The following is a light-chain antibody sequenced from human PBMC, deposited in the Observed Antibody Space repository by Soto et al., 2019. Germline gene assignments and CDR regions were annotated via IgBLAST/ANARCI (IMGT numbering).Light chain of an antibody. CDR3: HEYNDWPGGP. V-gene: IGKV3-15*01. CDR1: QSVSSG. Sequence: EIGLTQSPGTLSVSPGRRATLSCTASQSVSSGLAWFPQKPGQPPRLLISDASTGATVVTAMFGGSGSGTGFTLTITGPQSEVSTVYYCHEYNDWPGGPFGQGTKLDIK. CDR2: DAS. J-gene: IGKJ2*01.